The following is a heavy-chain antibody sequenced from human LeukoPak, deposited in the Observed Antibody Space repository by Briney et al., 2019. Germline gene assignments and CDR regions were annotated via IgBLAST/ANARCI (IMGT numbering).Heavy chain of an antibody. CDR3: AIHLSPDAFDI. V-gene: IGHV4-4*02. CDR2: VFHSGST. D-gene: IGHD3-3*02. Sequence: SGTLSLTCAVSGGSVSMGNWWSWVRQPPGKGLEWIGEVFHSGSTDYNPPLESRVTMSVDTSKNQFSLKLSSVTAADTAVYYCAIHLSPDAFDIWGQGTMVTVSS. J-gene: IGHJ3*02. CDR1: GGSVSMGNW.